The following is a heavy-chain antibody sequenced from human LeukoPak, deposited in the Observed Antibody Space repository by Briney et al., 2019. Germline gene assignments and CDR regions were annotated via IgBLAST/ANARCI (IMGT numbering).Heavy chain of an antibody. D-gene: IGHD1-14*01. Sequence: GGSVKVSCKASGYTFTGYYMHWVRQAPGQGLEWMGWINPNSGGTNYAQKFQGRVTMTRDTSISTAYMELSRLRSDDTAVYYCVRVGAPTRSFDYWGQGTLVTVSS. CDR3: VRVGAPTRSFDY. V-gene: IGHV1-2*02. CDR2: INPNSGGT. J-gene: IGHJ4*02. CDR1: GYTFTGYY.